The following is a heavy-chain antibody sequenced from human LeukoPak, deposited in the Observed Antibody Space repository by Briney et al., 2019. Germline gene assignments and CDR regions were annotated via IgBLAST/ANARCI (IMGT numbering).Heavy chain of an antibody. CDR2: IYPGDSDT. Sequence: GESLKISCKGSGYSFTHYWIGWVRQMPGKGLEWMGIIYPGDSDTRYSPSFQGQVTISADKSISTAYLQWSTLKASDTAMYYCATLGYCSNTNCYAEFDYWGQGTLVTVSS. D-gene: IGHD2-2*01. CDR1: GYSFTHYW. CDR3: ATLGYCSNTNCYAEFDY. V-gene: IGHV5-51*01. J-gene: IGHJ4*02.